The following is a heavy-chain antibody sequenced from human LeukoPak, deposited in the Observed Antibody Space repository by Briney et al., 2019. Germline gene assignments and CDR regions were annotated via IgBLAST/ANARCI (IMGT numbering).Heavy chain of an antibody. J-gene: IGHJ4*02. D-gene: IGHD3-22*01. CDR2: IFYGGGT. V-gene: IGHV4-59*01. CDR3: ARRGYYDSSGLDY. Sequence: PSETLSLTCTVSGGAITTYYWGWIRPPPGKGLEWIGYIFYGGGTNYNPPLRGRVFISRDTSKNQFSLKLSSVTPADTAIYYCARRGYYDSSGLDYWGQGTLVAVSS. CDR1: GGAITTYY.